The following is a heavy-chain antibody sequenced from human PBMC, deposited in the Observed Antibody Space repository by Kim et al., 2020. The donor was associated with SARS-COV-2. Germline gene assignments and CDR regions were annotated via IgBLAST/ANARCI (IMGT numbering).Heavy chain of an antibody. CDR2: INHSGST. J-gene: IGHJ5*02. Sequence: SETLSLTCAVYGGSFSGYYWSWIRQPPGKGLEWIGEINHSGSTNYNPSLKSRVTISVDTSKNQFSLKLSSVTAADTAVYYCARGRMSSIAVRFDPWGQGTLVTVSS. CDR1: GGSFSGYY. V-gene: IGHV4-34*01. D-gene: IGHD6-19*01. CDR3: ARGRMSSIAVRFDP.